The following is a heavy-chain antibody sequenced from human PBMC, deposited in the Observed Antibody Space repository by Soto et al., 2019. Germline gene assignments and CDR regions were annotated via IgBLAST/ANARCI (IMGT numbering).Heavy chain of an antibody. CDR1: YA. D-gene: IGHD6-13*01. Sequence: YALSWVRQAPGQGVEWMGWISAYNGNTNYAQKLQGRVTMTTDTSTSTAYMELRSLRSDDTAVYYCARDRYGAAAAHWGQGTLVTVSS. V-gene: IGHV1-18*01. CDR2: ISAYNGNT. CDR3: ARDRYGAAAAH. J-gene: IGHJ4*02.